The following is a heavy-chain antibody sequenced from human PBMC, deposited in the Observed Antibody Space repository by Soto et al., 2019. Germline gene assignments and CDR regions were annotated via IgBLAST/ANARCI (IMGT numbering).Heavy chain of an antibody. V-gene: IGHV1-2*04. D-gene: IGHD6-13*01. J-gene: IGHJ6*02. CDR2: INPNSGGT. CDR3: ARDARSSWYGHYYGMDV. CDR1: GYTFTGYY. Sequence: QVQLVQSWAEVKKPGASVKVSCKASGYTFTGYYMHWVRQAPGQELEWMGWINPNSGGTNYAQKFQGWVTMTRDTSISTAYMELSRLRSDDTAVYYCARDARSSWYGHYYGMDVWGQGTTVTVSS.